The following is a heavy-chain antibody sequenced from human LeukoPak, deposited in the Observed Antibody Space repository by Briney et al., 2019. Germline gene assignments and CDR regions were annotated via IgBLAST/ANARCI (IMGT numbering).Heavy chain of an antibody. Sequence: KPSETLSLTCTVSGASIRSYDWSWIRQPPGKGLEWVGYIYYGGRTTYNPSLKRRLTMSVDTSKNQFSLKLSSVTAADTAVYYCAGEPQAGFRFDCWGQGTLVTVSS. CDR3: AGEPQAGFRFDC. D-gene: IGHD6-13*01. J-gene: IGHJ4*02. CDR1: GASIRSYD. V-gene: IGHV4-59*08. CDR2: IYYGGRT.